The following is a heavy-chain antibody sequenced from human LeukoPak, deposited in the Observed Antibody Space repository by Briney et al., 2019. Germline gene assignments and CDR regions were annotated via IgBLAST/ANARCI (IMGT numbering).Heavy chain of an antibody. CDR2: INPSGGST. J-gene: IGHJ3*02. Sequence: ASVKVSCKASGYTFTSYYMHWVRQAPGQGLEWMGIINPSGGSTSYAQKFQGRVTMTTDTSTSTAYMKLRSLRSDDTAVYYCARDETSTIFGVVIRDDAFDIWGQGTMVTVSS. D-gene: IGHD3-3*01. V-gene: IGHV1-46*01. CDR1: GYTFTSYY. CDR3: ARDETSTIFGVVIRDDAFDI.